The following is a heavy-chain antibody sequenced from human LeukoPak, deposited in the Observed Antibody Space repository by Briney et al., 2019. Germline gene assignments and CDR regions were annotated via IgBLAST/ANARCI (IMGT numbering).Heavy chain of an antibody. CDR3: ARGRYCSGGSCYSYFDY. V-gene: IGHV4-4*02. J-gene: IGHJ4*02. CDR2: IYHSGST. Sequence: PSETLSLTCAVSGGSISSSNWWSWVRQPPGKGLEWIGEIYHSGSTNYNPSLKSRVTISVDTSKNQFSLKLSSVTAADTAVYYCARGRYCSGGSCYSYFDYWGQGTLVTVSS. D-gene: IGHD2-15*01. CDR1: GGSISSSNW.